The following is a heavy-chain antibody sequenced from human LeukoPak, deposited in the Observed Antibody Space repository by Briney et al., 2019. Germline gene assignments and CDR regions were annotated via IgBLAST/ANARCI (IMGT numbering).Heavy chain of an antibody. V-gene: IGHV3-7*01. D-gene: IGHD6-25*01. J-gene: IGHJ4*02. CDR1: GFTFSTYW. Sequence: GGSLRLSCAASGFTFSTYWMSWVRQAPGKGLQWVANIKHDGSEKNYVDSVRGRFTISKDNAKNSLSLQMSSLRVEDTAIYYCARERPGSASAFDYWGQGTLVTVSS. CDR3: ARERPGSASAFDY. CDR2: IKHDGSEK.